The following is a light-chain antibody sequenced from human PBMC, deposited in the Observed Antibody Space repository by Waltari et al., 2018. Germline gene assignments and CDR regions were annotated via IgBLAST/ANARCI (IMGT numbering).Light chain of an antibody. CDR1: DSNIGSNT. CDR2: STN. Sequence: QSVVTQSPSVSGTPGQRVTISCSGGDSNIGSNTVTWYQQFPGAAPRLLIHSTNQRPSGVPDRISGSKSGTSASLAISGLQSDDEADYYCAAWDDSMNGPVFGGGTRLTVL. J-gene: IGLJ3*02. V-gene: IGLV1-44*01. CDR3: AAWDDSMNGPV.